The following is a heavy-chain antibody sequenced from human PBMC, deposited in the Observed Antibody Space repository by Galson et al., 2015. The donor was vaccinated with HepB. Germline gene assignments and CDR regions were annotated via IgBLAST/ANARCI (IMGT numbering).Heavy chain of an antibody. CDR2: ISWDGGTT. J-gene: IGHJ1*01. CDR1: GFTFDDYT. V-gene: IGHV3-43*01. D-gene: IGHD2-15*01. CDR3: AKDSRVVAAQGFFQY. Sequence: SLRLSCAASGFTFDDYTMHWVRQAPGKGLEWVSLISWDGGTTDYADSVKGRFTLSRDNSKNSLYLQMNSLRTEDTALYYCAKDSRVVAAQGFFQYWGQGTLVTVSS.